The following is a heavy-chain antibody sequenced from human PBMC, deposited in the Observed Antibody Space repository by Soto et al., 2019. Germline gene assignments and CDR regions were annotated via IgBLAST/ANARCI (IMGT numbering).Heavy chain of an antibody. V-gene: IGHV3-43*01. Sequence: EVQLVESGGVVVQPGGSLRLSCAASGFTFDDYTMHWVRQAPGKGLEWVSLISWDGGSTYYADSVEGRFTISRDNSKNSLYLQMNSLRTEDTALYYCAKDTTLGSLGIWGQGTMVTVSS. CDR2: ISWDGGST. CDR1: GFTFDDYT. J-gene: IGHJ3*02. CDR3: AKDTTLGSLGI. D-gene: IGHD1-26*01.